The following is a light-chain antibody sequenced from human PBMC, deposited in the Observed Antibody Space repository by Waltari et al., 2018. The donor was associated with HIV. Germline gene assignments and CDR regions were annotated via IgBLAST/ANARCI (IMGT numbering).Light chain of an antibody. CDR3: QVWDSSSDQWV. CDR1: NMGSKS. Sequence: SYVLTQPPSVSVAPGQTARITCGGNNMGSKSGHWYQQKPGQAPVLVVYDDSDRPSGIPERFSGSNAGNTATLTISRVEAVDEADYYCQVWDSSSDQWVFGGGTKLTVL. V-gene: IGLV3-21*02. J-gene: IGLJ3*02. CDR2: DDS.